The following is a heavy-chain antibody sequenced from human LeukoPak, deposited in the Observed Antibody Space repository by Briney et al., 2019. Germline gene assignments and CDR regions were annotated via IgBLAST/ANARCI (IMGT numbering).Heavy chain of an antibody. Sequence: GESLKISCKGSGYTFTNYWIGWVRQMPGKGLEFMGIIYPGDSDTRYSPSFQGQVTISVDKSINTAYLQWSSLKASDTAMYYCARQLTAYSSGWYDSFDIWGQGTMVTVSS. CDR1: GYTFTNYW. J-gene: IGHJ3*02. D-gene: IGHD6-19*01. V-gene: IGHV5-51*01. CDR2: IYPGDSDT. CDR3: ARQLTAYSSGWYDSFDI.